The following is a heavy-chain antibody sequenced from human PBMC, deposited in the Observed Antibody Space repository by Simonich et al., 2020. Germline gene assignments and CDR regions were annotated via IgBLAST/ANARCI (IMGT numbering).Heavy chain of an antibody. V-gene: IGHV4-59*08. CDR3: ARHDRWLQFYFDY. CDR1: GGSISSHY. Sequence: QVQLQESGPGLVKPSETLSLTCTGSGGSISSHYWSWSRQPPGKGLGSIGYIYYSGRTNYNPSPKSRVTISVDTYKNQFSLKLSSVTAADTAVYYCARHDRWLQFYFDYWGQGTLVTVSS. CDR2: IYYSGRT. D-gene: IGHD5-12*01. J-gene: IGHJ4*02.